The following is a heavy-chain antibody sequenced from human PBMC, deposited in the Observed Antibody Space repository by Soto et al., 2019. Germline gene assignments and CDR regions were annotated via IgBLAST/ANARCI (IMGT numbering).Heavy chain of an antibody. Sequence: PSGTLSLTCAVYGGAFSDYYWTWIRQPPGKGVEWIGEINHRGSTNHNPSLNSRVTVSVDTSKNQFSLKLSSVTAPDTAVYYCARGISDTILGVVANDYWGQGTLVTVSS. CDR2: INHRGST. J-gene: IGHJ4*02. V-gene: IGHV4-34*01. CDR1: GGAFSDYY. D-gene: IGHD3-3*01. CDR3: ARGISDTILGVVANDY.